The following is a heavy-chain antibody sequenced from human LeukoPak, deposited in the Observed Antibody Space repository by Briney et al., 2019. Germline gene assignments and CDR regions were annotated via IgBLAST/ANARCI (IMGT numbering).Heavy chain of an antibody. V-gene: IGHV3-23*01. Sequence: PGRSLRPSCAPSGFTFTNFAISWVRQAPGKGLEWVSTISGSGGSTFYADSVKGRLTISRDNSKNTLFLRMNSLRAEDTAIYYCAKAGSSGWSSSGWDYWGQGSLVTVSS. J-gene: IGHJ4*02. CDR2: ISGSGGST. CDR1: GFTFTNFA. D-gene: IGHD6-19*01. CDR3: AKAGSSGWSSSGWDY.